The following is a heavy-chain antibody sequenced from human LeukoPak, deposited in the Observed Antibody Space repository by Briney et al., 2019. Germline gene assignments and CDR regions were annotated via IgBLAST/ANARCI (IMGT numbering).Heavy chain of an antibody. V-gene: IGHV3-66*01. J-gene: IGHJ4*02. D-gene: IGHD3-22*01. CDR2: IYSSGNT. CDR1: GFTVSSNY. Sequence: GGSLRLSCAASGFTVSSNYMSWVRQAPGQGLEWVSVIYSSGNTYYADSVQGRFTMSRDNPENTLYLQMNSLRAEDTALYYCARAHDRGYYYGFDYWGQGTLVTISS. CDR3: ARAHDRGYYYGFDY.